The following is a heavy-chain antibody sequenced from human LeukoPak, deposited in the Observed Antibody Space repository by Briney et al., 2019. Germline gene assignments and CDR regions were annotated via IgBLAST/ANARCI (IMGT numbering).Heavy chain of an antibody. CDR2: IYSGGST. CDR3: ASGGRTYYYGSGLHY. CDR1: GFTVSSNY. J-gene: IGHJ4*02. Sequence: PGGSLRLSCAASGFTVSSNYMSWVRQAPGKGLEWVSVIYSGGSTYYADSVKGRFTISRDNSKNTLYLQMNSLRAEDTAVYYCASGGRTYYYGSGLHYWGQGSLVTVSS. D-gene: IGHD3-10*01. V-gene: IGHV3-53*01.